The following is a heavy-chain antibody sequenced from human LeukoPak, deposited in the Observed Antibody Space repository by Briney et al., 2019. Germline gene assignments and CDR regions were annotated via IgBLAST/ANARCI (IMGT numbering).Heavy chain of an antibody. CDR1: GYSFTSYW. D-gene: IGHD6-19*01. Sequence: GESLKISCKGSGYSFTSYWIGWVRRMPGKDLEWMGIIYPGDSDTRYSPSFQGQVSISADKSISTAYLQWSSLKASDTAMYYCARSIAVAGPRGDYWGQGTLVTVSS. CDR3: ARSIAVAGPRGDY. J-gene: IGHJ4*02. V-gene: IGHV5-51*01. CDR2: IYPGDSDT.